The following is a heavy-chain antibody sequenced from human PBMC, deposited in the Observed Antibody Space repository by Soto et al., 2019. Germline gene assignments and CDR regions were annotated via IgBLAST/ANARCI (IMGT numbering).Heavy chain of an antibody. V-gene: IGHV4-59*08. Sequence: QVQLQESGPGLVKPSETLSLTCTVSGGSINSYYWSWIRQPPGKGLEWIGYIYYSGSTNYNPSLKLRVPISVDTSKNQFSLKPSSAAAAETAVYYCARLYGVDAFDIWGQGTMVTVSS. CDR3: ARLYGVDAFDI. CDR1: GGSINSYY. CDR2: IYYSGST. J-gene: IGHJ3*02. D-gene: IGHD3-16*02.